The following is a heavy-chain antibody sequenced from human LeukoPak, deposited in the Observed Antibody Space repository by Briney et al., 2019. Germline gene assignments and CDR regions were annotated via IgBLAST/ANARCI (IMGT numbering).Heavy chain of an antibody. D-gene: IGHD6-13*01. J-gene: IGHJ5*02. CDR2: IYPGDSDT. Sequence: GESLKISCKGSGYSFTSYWIGWVRQMPGKGLEWMGIIYPGDSDTRYSPSFQGQVSISADKSISTAYLQWSSLKASDTAMYYCARLRSAADVASPNWFDPWGQGTLVTVSS. V-gene: IGHV5-51*01. CDR1: GYSFTSYW. CDR3: ARLRSAADVASPNWFDP.